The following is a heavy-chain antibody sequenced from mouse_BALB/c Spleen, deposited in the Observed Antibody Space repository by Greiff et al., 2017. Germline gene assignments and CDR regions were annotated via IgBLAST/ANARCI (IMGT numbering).Heavy chain of an antibody. CDR3: ARTVAATKFAY. V-gene: IGHV1-7*01. Sequence: VMLVESGAELAKPGASVKMSCKASGYTFTSYWMHWVKQRPGQGLEWIGYINPSTGYTEYNQKFKDKATLTADKSSSTAYMQLSSLTSEDSAVYYCARTVAATKFAYWGQGTLVTVSA. CDR1: GYTFTSYW. D-gene: IGHD1-2*01. J-gene: IGHJ3*01. CDR2: INPSTGYT.